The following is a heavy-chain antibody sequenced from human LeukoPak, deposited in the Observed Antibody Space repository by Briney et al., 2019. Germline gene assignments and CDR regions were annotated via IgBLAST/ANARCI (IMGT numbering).Heavy chain of an antibody. Sequence: GGSLRLSCAASGFTFRSYSIHWVRQAPGKGLEWVTRISYDGSNQNYADSVKGRFTISRDSSQNTVYLQMNSLRAEDSAVYYCARERIVVVVTENKLQHFGMDVWGEGTTVIVSS. CDR1: GFTFRSYS. CDR3: ARERIVVVVTENKLQHFGMDV. D-gene: IGHD2-2*01. V-gene: IGHV3-30*04. CDR2: ISYDGSNQ. J-gene: IGHJ6*04.